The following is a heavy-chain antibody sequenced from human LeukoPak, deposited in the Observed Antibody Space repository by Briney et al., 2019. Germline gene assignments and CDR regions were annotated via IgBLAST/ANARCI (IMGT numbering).Heavy chain of an antibody. V-gene: IGHV3-74*01. Sequence: PGGSLRLSCAVSGLSFSNYWMHWVRQAPGKGLVWVARTNLHGTAVDYADSVKGRFTISRDNSKNMLFLEMNSLGAEDTAVYYCASAYTYVRLGDHWGQGTLVTVSP. CDR2: TNLHGTAV. J-gene: IGHJ4*02. CDR1: GLSFSNYW. CDR3: ASAYTYVRLGDH. D-gene: IGHD3-10*02.